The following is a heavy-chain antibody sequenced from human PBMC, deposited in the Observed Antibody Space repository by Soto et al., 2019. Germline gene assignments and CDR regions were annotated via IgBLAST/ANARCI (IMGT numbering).Heavy chain of an antibody. CDR1: GGTFSSYT. CDR3: APNRRIAVAA. CDR2: IIPILDMA. D-gene: IGHD6-19*01. J-gene: IGHJ5*02. Sequence: ASVKVSCKASGGTFSSYTISWVRQAPGQGLEWMGRIIPILDMANYAQKFQGRVTITADKSTSTAYMELSSLRSEDTAVYYCAPNRRIAVAAWGQGDLVTVS. V-gene: IGHV1-69*02.